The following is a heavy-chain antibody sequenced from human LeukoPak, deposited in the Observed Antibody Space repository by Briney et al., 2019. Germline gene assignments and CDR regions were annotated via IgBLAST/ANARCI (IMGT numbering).Heavy chain of an antibody. Sequence: GRSLRLSCAASGFTFDDYAMHWVRQAPGKGLEWVSGISWNSGSIGYADSVKGRFTISRDNAKNSLYPQKNSLRAEDTALYYCAKDKQGYYDSSGYHDIWGQGTMVTVSS. V-gene: IGHV3-9*01. CDR3: AKDKQGYYDSSGYHDI. J-gene: IGHJ3*02. CDR2: ISWNSGSI. CDR1: GFTFDDYA. D-gene: IGHD3-22*01.